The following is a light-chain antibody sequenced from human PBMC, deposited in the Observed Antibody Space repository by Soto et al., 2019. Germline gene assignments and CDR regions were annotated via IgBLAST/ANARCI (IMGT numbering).Light chain of an antibody. Sequence: QAVVTQPASVSGSPGQSITISCTGTSSDVGDYNYVSWYQQHPGKAPKLMISEVSNRPSGVSNRFSGSKSGSTASLTISGLQAEAEADYYCSSYTISNTLVFGGGTKLTVL. CDR3: SSYTISNTLV. CDR1: SSDVGDYNY. CDR2: EVS. J-gene: IGLJ3*02. V-gene: IGLV2-14*01.